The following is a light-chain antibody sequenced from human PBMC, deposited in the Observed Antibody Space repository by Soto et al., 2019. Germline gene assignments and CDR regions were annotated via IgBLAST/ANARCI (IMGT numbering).Light chain of an antibody. J-gene: IGKJ3*01. V-gene: IGKV3-20*01. CDR1: QSVSSSY. Sequence: EIVLTQSPGTLSLSPGERATLSCRASQSVSSSYLAWYQQKPDQAPRLLIYGASSRATGIPDRFSGSGSGTDFTLTISRLEPEDFAVYYCQQYGSSPGITFGPGTKVDIK. CDR3: QQYGSSPGIT. CDR2: GAS.